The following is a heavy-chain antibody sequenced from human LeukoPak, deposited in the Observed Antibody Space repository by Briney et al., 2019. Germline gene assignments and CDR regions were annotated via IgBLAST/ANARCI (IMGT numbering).Heavy chain of an antibody. V-gene: IGHV1-69*04. D-gene: IGHD3-3*01. J-gene: IGHJ4*02. CDR2: IIPILGIA. CDR3: ARGPARITIFGVAWKRVYYFDY. Sequence: GASVKVSCKASGGTFSSYAFGWVRQAPGQGLEWMGRIIPILGIADYAEKFQGRVTITADKSTSTAYMELSSLRYEDTAVYYCARGPARITIFGVAWKRVYYFDYWGQGTLVTVSS. CDR1: GGTFSSYA.